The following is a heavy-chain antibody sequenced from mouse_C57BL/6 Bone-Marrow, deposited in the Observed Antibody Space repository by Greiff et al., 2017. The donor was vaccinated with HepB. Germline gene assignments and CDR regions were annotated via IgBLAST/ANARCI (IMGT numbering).Heavy chain of an antibody. CDR3: ARGAWLRRTPHYYAMDY. D-gene: IGHD2-2*01. J-gene: IGHJ4*01. Sequence: VQLQQSGAELVKPGASVKLSCKASGYTFTSYWMQWVKQRPGQGLEWIGEIDPSDSYTNYNQKFKGKATLTVDTSSSTAYMQLSSLTSEDSAVYYCARGAWLRRTPHYYAMDYWGQGTSVTVSS. CDR2: IDPSDSYT. CDR1: GYTFTSYW. V-gene: IGHV1-50*01.